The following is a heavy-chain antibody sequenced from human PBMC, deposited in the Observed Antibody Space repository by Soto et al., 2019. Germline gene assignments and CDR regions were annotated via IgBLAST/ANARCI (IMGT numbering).Heavy chain of an antibody. CDR1: GGTFSSYA. J-gene: IGHJ3*02. V-gene: IGHV1-69*06. CDR3: ARKGGLIGENSSSPSLAFDI. Sequence: SVKVSCKASGGTFSSYAISWVRQAPGQGLEWMGGIIPIFGTANYAQKFQGRVTITADKSTSTAYMELSSLRSEDTAVYYCARKGGLIGENSSSPSLAFDIWGQGTMVTVSS. CDR2: IIPIFGTA. D-gene: IGHD6-6*01.